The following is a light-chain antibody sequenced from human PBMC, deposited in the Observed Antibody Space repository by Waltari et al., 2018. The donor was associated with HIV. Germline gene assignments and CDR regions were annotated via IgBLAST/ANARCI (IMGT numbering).Light chain of an antibody. CDR2: KDK. CDR1: ELPDHY. Sequence: YDLPPPPSVSVSPGQTAKIIPSGDELPDHYAHWYQQRPGRAPVFVIYKDKERPSGIPERFSGSSSGTTATLTISGVLEEDEADYYCQSADSSDTLGVFGGGTKLTVL. V-gene: IGLV3-25*03. CDR3: QSADSSDTLGV. J-gene: IGLJ3*02.